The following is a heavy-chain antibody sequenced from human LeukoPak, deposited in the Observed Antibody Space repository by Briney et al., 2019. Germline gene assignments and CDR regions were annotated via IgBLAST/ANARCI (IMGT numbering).Heavy chain of an antibody. Sequence: QPGGSLRFSCSFSGFTFTTSPRHWLRQAPGKGLEYVSAITGDGSNTYYTDSVKGRFTISRDNSKNTLYLQMSSLRSEDTAVYYCVKRGPGSCYTHWGQGTLVTVSS. CDR2: ITGDGSNT. V-gene: IGHV3-64D*09. D-gene: IGHD3-10*01. CDR3: VKRGPGSCYTH. CDR1: GFTFTTSP. J-gene: IGHJ4*02.